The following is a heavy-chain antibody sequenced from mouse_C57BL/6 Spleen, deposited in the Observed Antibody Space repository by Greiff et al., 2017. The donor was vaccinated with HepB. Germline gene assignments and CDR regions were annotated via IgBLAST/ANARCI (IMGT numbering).Heavy chain of an antibody. J-gene: IGHJ2*01. CDR1: GFTFSSYS. CDR3: TRDSLYDGDSDY. D-gene: IGHD2-3*01. Sequence: DVMLVESGEGLVKPGGSLKLSCAASGFTFSSYSMSWVRQTPEKGLEWVAYISSGGDYIYYADTVKGRFTLSRDNARNTLYLQMSRLKSEDTAMYYCTRDSLYDGDSDYWGQGTTLTVSS. V-gene: IGHV5-9-1*02. CDR2: ISSGGDYI.